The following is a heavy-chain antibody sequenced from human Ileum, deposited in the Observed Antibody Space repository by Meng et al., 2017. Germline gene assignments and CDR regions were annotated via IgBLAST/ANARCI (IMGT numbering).Heavy chain of an antibody. CDR1: GYNFISAT. CDR2: INPGKGNT. Sequence: ASVKVSCKASGYNFISATIHWVRQAPGQRLEWIGWINPGKGNTKYSQNFQGRVIMTRDTSASTAYMELDSLTSEDTAVYYCARTQWLVLFHFDSWGQGTRVTSPQ. CDR3: ARTQWLVLFHFDS. V-gene: IGHV1-3*01. J-gene: IGHJ4*02. D-gene: IGHD6-19*01.